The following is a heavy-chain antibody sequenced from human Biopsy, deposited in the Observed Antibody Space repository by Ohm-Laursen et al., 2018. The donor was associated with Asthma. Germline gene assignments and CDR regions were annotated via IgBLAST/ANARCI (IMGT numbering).Heavy chain of an antibody. D-gene: IGHD3-3*01. V-gene: IGHV3-30*18. CDR3: AKERYYDFWSGYPI. J-gene: IGHJ3*02. Sequence: LSLTCAASGFSFNSYGMHWARQAPGKGLEWVAVMSFDGRQTYYADSVKGRFTISRDNSKNTLYLQMNSLRAEDTAVYYCAKERYYDFWSGYPIWGQGTMVTVSS. CDR2: MSFDGRQT. CDR1: GFSFNSYG.